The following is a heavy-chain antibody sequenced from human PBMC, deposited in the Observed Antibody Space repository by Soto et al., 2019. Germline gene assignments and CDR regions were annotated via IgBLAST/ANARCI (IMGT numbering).Heavy chain of an antibody. D-gene: IGHD4-17*01. J-gene: IGHJ6*03. CDR3: ARQTNLAYLSHDYGDYVYYYYYYMDV. CDR1: GYSFTSYW. V-gene: IGHV5-51*01. CDR2: IYPGDSDT. Sequence: GESLKISCKGSGYSFTSYWIGWVRQMPGKGLEWMGIIYPGDSDTRYSPSFQGQVTISADKSISTAYLQWSSLKASDTAMYYCARQTNLAYLSHDYGDYVYYYYYYMDVWGKGTTVSVSS.